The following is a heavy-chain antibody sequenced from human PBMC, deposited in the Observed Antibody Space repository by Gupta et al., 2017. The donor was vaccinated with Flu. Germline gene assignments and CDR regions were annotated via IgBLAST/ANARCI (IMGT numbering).Heavy chain of an antibody. V-gene: IGHV4-39*01. CDR1: GDSITSNNYL. CDR2: ADYSGNT. J-gene: IGHJ5*02. D-gene: IGHD5-18*01. Sequence: VSGDSITSNNYLWGWIRQPPGKGLEGIGHADYSGNTVYRPSRKSRATMSVDTSKNKFSLKLNSVTAADTAVYYCARRNRYGKTFDHGGQGTLVTVSS. CDR3: ARRNRYGKTFDH.